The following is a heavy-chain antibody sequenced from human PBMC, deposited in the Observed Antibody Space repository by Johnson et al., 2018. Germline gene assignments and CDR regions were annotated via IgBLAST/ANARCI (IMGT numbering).Heavy chain of an antibody. CDR1: GFTFDVYA. V-gene: IGHV3-9*01. CDR3: AKDIRGPPDYYYYYYMDV. Sequence: VQLGESGGGLVEPGRSLGLCCAASGFTFDVYAMHWVRQVPGKGLEWVSGISWESGNIAYADSGKGRFTISRDNAKNSLYLQMNSLRAEATALYYCAKDIRGPPDYYYYYYMDVWGKGTTVTVSS. J-gene: IGHJ6*03. CDR2: ISWESGNI.